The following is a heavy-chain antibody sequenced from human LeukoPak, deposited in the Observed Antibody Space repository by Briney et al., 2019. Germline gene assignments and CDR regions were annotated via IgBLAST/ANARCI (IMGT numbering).Heavy chain of an antibody. CDR3: ARVDSSSWYIDY. D-gene: IGHD6-13*01. CDR1: GGSISSYY. J-gene: IGHJ4*02. CDR2: IYYSGST. V-gene: IGHV4-59*01. Sequence: SETLSLTCTVSGGSISSYYWSWIRQPPGKGLEWIGYIYYSGSTNYNPSLKSRVTISVDTSKNQFSLKLSSVTAADTAVYYCARVDSSSWYIDYWGQGTLVSVSS.